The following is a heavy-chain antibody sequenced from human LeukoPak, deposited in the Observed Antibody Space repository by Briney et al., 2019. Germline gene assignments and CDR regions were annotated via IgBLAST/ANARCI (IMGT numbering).Heavy chain of an antibody. D-gene: IGHD3-22*01. CDR2: INPNSGGT. J-gene: IGHJ4*02. Sequence: ASVKVSCKASGYTFTGYYMHWVRQAPGQGLEWMGWINPNSGGTNYAQKFQGRVTMTRDTSTSTAYMELRSLRSDDTAVYYCARNSDYYDSSGYSDFDYWGQGTLVTVSS. CDR3: ARNSDYYDSSGYSDFDY. V-gene: IGHV1-2*02. CDR1: GYTFTGYY.